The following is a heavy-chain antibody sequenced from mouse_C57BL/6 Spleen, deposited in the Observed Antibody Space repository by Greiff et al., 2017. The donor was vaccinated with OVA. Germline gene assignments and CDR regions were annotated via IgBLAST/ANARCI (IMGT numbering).Heavy chain of an antibody. CDR2: ISSGSSTI. J-gene: IGHJ1*03. V-gene: IGHV5-17*01. Sequence: VHVKQSGGGLVKPGGSLKLSCAASGFTFSDYGMHWVRQAPETGLEWVAYISSGSSTIYYADTVKGRFTISRDNAKNTLFLQMTSLRSEDTAMYYCARDGYEYWYFDVWGTGTTVTVSS. D-gene: IGHD2-3*01. CDR1: GFTFSDYG. CDR3: ARDGYEYWYFDV.